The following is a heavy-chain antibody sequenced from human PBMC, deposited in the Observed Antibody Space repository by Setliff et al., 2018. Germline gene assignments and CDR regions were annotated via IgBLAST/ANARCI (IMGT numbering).Heavy chain of an antibody. J-gene: IGHJ4*02. V-gene: IGHV3-48*03. CDR1: GFAFSSYE. CDR3: ARDAGGDYDN. Sequence: PGGSLRLSCAASGFAFSSYEMNWVRQAPGKGLEWVSYISSSGSTIYYADSVKGRFTISRDNAKKSLYLQMNSLRAEDTAVYYCARDAGGDYDNWGQGTLVTVSS. CDR2: ISSSGSTI. D-gene: IGHD2-21*02.